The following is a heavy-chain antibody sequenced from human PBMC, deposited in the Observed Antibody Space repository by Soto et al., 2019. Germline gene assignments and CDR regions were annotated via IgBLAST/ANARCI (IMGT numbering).Heavy chain of an antibody. Sequence: EVQLVESGGGLVQPGGSLRLSCAASGFTFSDHYMDWVRQAPGKGLEWVGRTRNKANSYTTEYAASVKGRFTIPRDDSKISLYLQMNSLKTEDTAVYYCARAPLGYCSGGSCYSGAFDICGQGTMVTVSS. D-gene: IGHD2-15*01. CDR1: GFTFSDHY. CDR2: TRNKANSYTT. CDR3: ARAPLGYCSGGSCYSGAFDI. J-gene: IGHJ3*02. V-gene: IGHV3-72*01.